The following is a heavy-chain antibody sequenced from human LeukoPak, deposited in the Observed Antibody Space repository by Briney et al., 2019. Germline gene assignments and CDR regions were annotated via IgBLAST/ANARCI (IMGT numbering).Heavy chain of an antibody. CDR1: GFTFSSYS. CDR3: AGTYYDILTGYYEAY. D-gene: IGHD3-9*01. CDR2: ISSSSSYI. V-gene: IGHV3-21*01. Sequence: NPGGSLRLSCAASGFTFSSYSMNWVRQAPGKGLEWVSSISSSSSYIYYADSVKGRFTISRDNAKNSLYLQMNSLRAEDTAVYYCAGTYYDILTGYYEAYWGQGTLVTVSS. J-gene: IGHJ4*02.